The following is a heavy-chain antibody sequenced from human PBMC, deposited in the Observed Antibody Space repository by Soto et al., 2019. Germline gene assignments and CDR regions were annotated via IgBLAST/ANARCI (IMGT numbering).Heavy chain of an antibody. J-gene: IGHJ4*02. D-gene: IGHD2-15*01. CDR1: GFTFSSYG. CDR2: IWYDGSNK. CDR3: TTEGHGYCSGGRCYAIDY. V-gene: IGHV3-33*01. Sequence: GGSLRLSCAASGFTFSSYGMHWVRQAPGKGLEWVAVIWYDGSNKYYADSVKGRFTISRDNSKNTLYLQMNSLRAEDTAVYYCTTEGHGYCSGGRCYAIDYCGQGNLVTVSS.